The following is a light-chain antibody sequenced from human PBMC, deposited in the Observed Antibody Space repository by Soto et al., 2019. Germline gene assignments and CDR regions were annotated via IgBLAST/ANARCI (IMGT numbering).Light chain of an antibody. Sequence: QSVLTQPASVSGSPGQSITISCSGTSSDIGGHDDVSWYQQHPGKVPKLLLYGVTDRPSGVSDRFSGSKSGNVASLTISGLQAEDEADYYCCSYTSDLTPYVFGPGTKVTVL. J-gene: IGLJ1*01. CDR1: SSDIGGHDD. V-gene: IGLV2-14*03. CDR2: GVT. CDR3: CSYTSDLTPYV.